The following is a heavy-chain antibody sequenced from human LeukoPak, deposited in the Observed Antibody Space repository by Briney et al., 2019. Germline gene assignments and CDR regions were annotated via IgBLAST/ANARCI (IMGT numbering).Heavy chain of an antibody. Sequence: ASETLSLTCTVSGGSISSYYWSWIRQPPGKGLEWIGYIYYSGSTNYNPSLKSRVTISVDTSKNQFSLKLSSVTAADTAVYYCARRPPLWFGELLNAFDIWGQGTMVTVSS. J-gene: IGHJ3*02. CDR2: IYYSGST. CDR1: GGSISSYY. D-gene: IGHD3-10*01. CDR3: ARRPPLWFGELLNAFDI. V-gene: IGHV4-59*08.